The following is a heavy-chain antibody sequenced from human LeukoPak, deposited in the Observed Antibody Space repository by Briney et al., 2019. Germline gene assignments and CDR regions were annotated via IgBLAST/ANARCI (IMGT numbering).Heavy chain of an antibody. D-gene: IGHD6-19*01. CDR1: GFTFGSFA. V-gene: IGHV3-23*01. CDR2: ISGTGGRA. J-gene: IGHJ4*02. CDR3: AKNLGLAVAVSYLNGAYFDS. Sequence: PGGSLRLSCAASGFTFGSFAMSWVRQAPGKGLEWVSTISGTGGRAFYADSVKGRFTISRDNSKNTLYLQMNSLRAEDTAVYYCAKNLGLAVAVSYLNGAYFDSWGQGTLVTVSS.